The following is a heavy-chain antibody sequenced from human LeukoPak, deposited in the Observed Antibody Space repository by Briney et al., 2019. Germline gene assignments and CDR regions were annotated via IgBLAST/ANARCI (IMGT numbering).Heavy chain of an antibody. D-gene: IGHD6-6*01. CDR1: GYTFTGYY. V-gene: IGHV1-2*02. J-gene: IGHJ6*03. CDR3: ARGSGKSIAARPQNYYYYMDV. CDR2: INPNSGGT. Sequence: GASVKVSCKASGYTFTGYYMHWVRQAPGQGLEWMGWINPNSGGTNYAQKFQGRVTMTRDTSISTAHMELSRLRSDDTAVYYCARGSGKSIAARPQNYYYYMDVWGKGTTVTVSS.